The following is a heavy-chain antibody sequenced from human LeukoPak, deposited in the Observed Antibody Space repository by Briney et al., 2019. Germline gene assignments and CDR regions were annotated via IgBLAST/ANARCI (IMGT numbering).Heavy chain of an antibody. CDR3: ATRGILRFLGGNY. V-gene: IGHV1-69*15. D-gene: IGHD3-3*01. CDR1: GGTFSSYA. CDR2: IIPIFGTA. J-gene: IGHJ4*02. Sequence: EASVKVSCKASGGTFSSYAISWVRQAPGQGLEWMGRIIPIFGTAIYAQKFQGRVTMTEDPSTDTAYMELSSLRSEDTAVYYCATRGILRFLGGNYWGQGTLVTVSS.